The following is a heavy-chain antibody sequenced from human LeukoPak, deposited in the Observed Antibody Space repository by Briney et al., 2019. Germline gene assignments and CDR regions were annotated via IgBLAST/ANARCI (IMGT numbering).Heavy chain of an antibody. CDR2: INHSGST. Sequence: SETLSLTCAVYGGSFSGYYWSWIRQPPGKGLEWIGEINHSGSTNYNPSLKSRVILSLDKSANQFSLNLSSVTAADTAVYYCARFSPRAMGNYLDFWGQGTLVTVSS. CDR3: ARFSPRAMGNYLDF. CDR1: GGSFSGYY. D-gene: IGHD7-27*01. V-gene: IGHV4-34*01. J-gene: IGHJ4*02.